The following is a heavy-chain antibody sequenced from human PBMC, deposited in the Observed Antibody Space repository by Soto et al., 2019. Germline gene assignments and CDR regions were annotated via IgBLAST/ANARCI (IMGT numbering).Heavy chain of an antibody. V-gene: IGHV1-69*06. CDR3: ARGALTQVTTYYYGMDV. D-gene: IGHD4-4*01. J-gene: IGHJ6*02. CDR1: GGTFSSYA. CDR2: IIPIFGTA. Sequence: SVKVSCKASGGTFSSYAISWVRQAPGQGLEWMGGIIPIFGTANYAQKFQGRVTITADKSTSTAYMELSSLRSEDTAVYYCARGALTQVTTYYYGMDVWGQGPTVTVSS.